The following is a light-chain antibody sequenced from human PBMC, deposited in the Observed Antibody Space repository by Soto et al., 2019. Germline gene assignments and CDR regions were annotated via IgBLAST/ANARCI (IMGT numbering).Light chain of an antibody. CDR3: LQDYNYPRT. Sequence: EILMTQSPATLSVSPGERATLSCRASQSVGSNLAWYQQKPGQAPRLLIYGASTRATGVPARFSGSGSETEFTLSISSLQSEDFAVYYCLQDYNYPRTFGQGTKVEIK. V-gene: IGKV3D-15*01. CDR1: QSVGSN. CDR2: GAS. J-gene: IGKJ1*01.